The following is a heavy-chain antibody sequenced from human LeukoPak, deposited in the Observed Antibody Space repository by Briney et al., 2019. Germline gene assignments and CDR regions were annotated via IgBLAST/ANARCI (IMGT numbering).Heavy chain of an antibody. V-gene: IGHV3-23*01. D-gene: IGHD5-12*01. Sequence: GGSLRLSCAASGFTFNNYGMSWVRQAPGKGLEWVSAISGSGGSTYYGDSVKGRFTISRDNSKNTLYLQMNSLKTEDTAVYYCTTDLGIVATMGATEDWGQGTLVTVSS. J-gene: IGHJ4*02. CDR1: GFTFNNYG. CDR3: TTDLGIVATMGATED. CDR2: ISGSGGST.